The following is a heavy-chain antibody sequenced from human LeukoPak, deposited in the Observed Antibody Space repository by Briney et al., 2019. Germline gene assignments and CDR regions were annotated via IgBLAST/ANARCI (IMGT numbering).Heavy chain of an antibody. CDR1: GYTFTGYY. CDR3: TSDTYYYDSTGLGHWFDP. D-gene: IGHD3-22*01. CDR2: INPNSGGT. J-gene: IGHJ5*02. Sequence: ASVKVSCKASGYTFTGYYMHWVRQAPGQGREWMGWINPNSGGTNYAQKFQGRVTMTWDTSISTAYMELSSLRSDDTAVYYCTSDTYYYDSTGLGHWFDPWGQRTLVTVSS. V-gene: IGHV1-2*02.